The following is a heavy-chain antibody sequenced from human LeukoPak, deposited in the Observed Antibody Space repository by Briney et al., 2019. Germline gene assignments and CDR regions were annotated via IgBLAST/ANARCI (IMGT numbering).Heavy chain of an antibody. J-gene: IGHJ3*02. CDR2: SSSSSSGI. V-gene: IGHV3-48*01. Sequence: GGSLRLSCAASGFTLSSYSMNWVRQAPGKGLEWVSYSYSSSSSSGIYYADSVKGRFTISRDNAKNSLYLQMNSLRAEDTAVYYCARKGYYSQAFDMWGQGTMVTVSS. CDR1: GFTLSSYS. D-gene: IGHD3-22*01. CDR3: ARKGYYSQAFDM.